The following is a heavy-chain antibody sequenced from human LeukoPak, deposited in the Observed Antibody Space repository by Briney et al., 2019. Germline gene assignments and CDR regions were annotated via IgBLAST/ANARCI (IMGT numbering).Heavy chain of an antibody. CDR1: GFTFSSYA. V-gene: IGHV3-23*01. J-gene: IGHJ5*02. D-gene: IGHD3-10*01. CDR3: AKVSQWFGELLFGGWFDP. CDR2: VSGSGGST. Sequence: GGSLRLSCAASGFTFSSYAMSWVRQAPGKGLEWVSAVSGSGGSTYYADSVKGRFTISRDNSKNTLYLQMNSLRAEDTAVYYCAKVSQWFGELLFGGWFDPWGQGTLVTVSS.